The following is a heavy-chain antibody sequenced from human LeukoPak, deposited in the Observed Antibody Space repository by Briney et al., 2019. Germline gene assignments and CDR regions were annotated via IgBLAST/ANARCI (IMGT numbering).Heavy chain of an antibody. CDR3: ARGSITMVRGVIHPYFDY. CDR1: GYTFTSYA. Sequence: ASVKVSCKASGYTFTSYAMNWVRQAPGQGLEWMGWINTNTGNPTYAQGFTGRFVFSLDTSVSTAYLQISSLKAEDTAVYYCARGSITMVRGVIHPYFDYWGQGTLVTVSS. J-gene: IGHJ4*02. V-gene: IGHV7-4-1*02. CDR2: INTNTGNP. D-gene: IGHD3-10*01.